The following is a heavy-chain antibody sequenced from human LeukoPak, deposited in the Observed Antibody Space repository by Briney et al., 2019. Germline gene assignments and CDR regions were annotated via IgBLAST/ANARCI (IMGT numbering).Heavy chain of an antibody. V-gene: IGHV1-2*02. CDR2: INPNSGGT. J-gene: IGHJ4*02. Sequence: GASVKVSCKTSGYTFIGHYIHWVRQAPGQGLEWMGWINPNSGGTNYAQKFQGRVTMTRDTSISTAYMELSRLRSDDTAVYYCARALYSYGYHPDYWGQGTLVTVSS. CDR1: GYTFIGHY. CDR3: ARALYSYGYHPDY. D-gene: IGHD5-18*01.